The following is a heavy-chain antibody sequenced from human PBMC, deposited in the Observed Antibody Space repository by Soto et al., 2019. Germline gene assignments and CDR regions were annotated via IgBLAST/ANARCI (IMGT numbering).Heavy chain of an antibody. V-gene: IGHV1-18*01. CDR2: INAGNGNT. CDR3: ASKVGLGGIYDFWSGYYPDYYYGLDV. J-gene: IGHJ6*02. D-gene: IGHD3-3*01. CDR1: GYTFTSYG. Sequence: ASVKVSCKASGYTFTSYGISWVRQAPGQGLEWMGWINAGNGNTKYSQKFQGRVTITRDTSTSTAYMELSSLRSEDTAVYYCASKVGLGGIYDFWSGYYPDYYYGLDVWGQGTTVTVSS.